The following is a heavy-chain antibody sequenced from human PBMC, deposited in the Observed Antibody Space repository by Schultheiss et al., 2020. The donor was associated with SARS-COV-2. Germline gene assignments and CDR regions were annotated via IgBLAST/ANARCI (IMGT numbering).Heavy chain of an antibody. CDR3: ARNGFLEWSAAYYFDY. D-gene: IGHD3-3*01. J-gene: IGHJ4*02. CDR1: GFTFSSYS. V-gene: IGHV3-21*01. CDR2: ISGSGGST. Sequence: GGSLRLSCAASGFTFSSYSMNWVRQAPGKGLEWVSAISGSGGSTYYADSVKGRFTISRDNAKNSLYLQMNSLRAEDTAVYYCARNGFLEWSAAYYFDYWGQGTLVTVSS.